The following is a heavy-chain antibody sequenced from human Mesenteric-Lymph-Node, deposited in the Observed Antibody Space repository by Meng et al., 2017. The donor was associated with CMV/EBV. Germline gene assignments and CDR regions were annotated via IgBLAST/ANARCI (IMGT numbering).Heavy chain of an antibody. CDR2: IRYDGSNK. CDR1: GFTFSSYW. J-gene: IGHJ4*02. Sequence: GESLKISCAASGFTFSSYWMHWVRQAPGKGLEWVAFIRYDGSNKYYADSVKGRFTISRDNSKNTLYLQMNSLRAEDTAVYYCAKWATTCWGQGTLVTVSS. V-gene: IGHV3-30*02. D-gene: IGHD4-17*01. CDR3: AKWATTC.